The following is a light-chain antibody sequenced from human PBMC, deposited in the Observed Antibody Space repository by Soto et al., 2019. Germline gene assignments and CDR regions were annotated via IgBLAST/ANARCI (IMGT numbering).Light chain of an antibody. CDR1: ENLSSSF. Sequence: EIVLTQSPGTLSLSPGERATLSCRASENLSSSFLAWYQQKPGQAPRLLIYGASSRATGIPDRFSGSGSGTDFTLTISRLEPEDSAVYYCQQYGGSPMYTFGQGTKLEIK. CDR2: GAS. V-gene: IGKV3-20*01. J-gene: IGKJ2*01. CDR3: QQYGGSPMYT.